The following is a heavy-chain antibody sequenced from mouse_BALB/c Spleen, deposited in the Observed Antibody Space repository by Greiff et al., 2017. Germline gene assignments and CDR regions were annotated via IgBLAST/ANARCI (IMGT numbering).Heavy chain of an antibody. CDR2: ISSGGSYT. J-gene: IGHJ4*01. V-gene: IGHV5-6-4*01. Sequence: EVKVVESGGGLVKPGGSLKLSCAASGFTFSSYTMSWVRQTPEKRLEWVATISSGGSYTYYPDSVKGRFTISRDNAKNTLYLQMSSLKSEDTAMYYCTRESTITGLDYWGQGTSVTVSS. D-gene: IGHD4-1*01. CDR3: TRESTITGLDY. CDR1: GFTFSSYT.